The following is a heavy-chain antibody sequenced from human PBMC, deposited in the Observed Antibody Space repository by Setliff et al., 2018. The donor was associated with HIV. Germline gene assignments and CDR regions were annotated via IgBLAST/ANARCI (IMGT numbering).Heavy chain of an antibody. V-gene: IGHV4-59*01. CDR1: GGSISNFL. CDR3: ARSRPSLRAFDI. Sequence: KASETLSLTCTVSGGSISNFLWSWIRQPPGKGLEWIGYIYDSGSTNYNPSLKSRVTISVDTSKNYFSLKLTSVTAADTAVYYCARSRPSLRAFDIWGQGTMVTVS. D-gene: IGHD4-17*01. J-gene: IGHJ3*02. CDR2: IYDSGST.